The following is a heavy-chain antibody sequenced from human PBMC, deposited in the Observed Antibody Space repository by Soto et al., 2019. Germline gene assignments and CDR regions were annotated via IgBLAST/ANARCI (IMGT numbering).Heavy chain of an antibody. CDR1: GYTFTSYD. Sequence: QVQLVQSGAEVKKPGASVKVSCKASGYTFTSYDINWVRQATGQGLEWMGWMNPNSGNTGYAQKFQGRVTMTRNTSISTAYMELSSLRSEDTAVYYCARGRRYSSSSLYYYYYYMDVWGKGTTVTVSS. J-gene: IGHJ6*03. V-gene: IGHV1-8*01. CDR3: ARGRRYSSSSLYYYYYYMDV. D-gene: IGHD6-6*01. CDR2: MNPNSGNT.